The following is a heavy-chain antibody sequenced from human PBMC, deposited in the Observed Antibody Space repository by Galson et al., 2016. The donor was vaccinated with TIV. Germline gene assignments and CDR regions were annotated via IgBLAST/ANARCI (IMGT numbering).Heavy chain of an antibody. CDR3: ARDGSWSGDPIYGGTRPDF. J-gene: IGHJ4*02. Sequence: SLRLSCATSGFTFSNYGMYWVRQAPGKGLEWVALIWYDGNAKFYADSAKGRFTISRDTSRDTLYLQMNSLSAEDTALYYCARDGSWSGDPIYGGTRPDFWGRGTLVTVSS. D-gene: IGHD3-10*01. V-gene: IGHV3-33*07. CDR2: IWYDGNAK. CDR1: GFTFSNYG.